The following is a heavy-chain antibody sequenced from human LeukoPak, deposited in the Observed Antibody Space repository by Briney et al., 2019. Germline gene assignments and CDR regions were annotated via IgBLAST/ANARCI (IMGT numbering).Heavy chain of an antibody. J-gene: IGHJ3*02. CDR3: ARVYSYSLSAFDI. Sequence: KPSETLSLTCAVYGGSFSGYYWSWIRQPPGKGLEWIGEINHSGSTNYNPSLKSRVTISVDTSKNQFSLKLSSVTAADTAVYYCARVYSYSLSAFDIWGQGTMVTVSS. CDR1: GGSFSGYY. D-gene: IGHD5-18*01. CDR2: INHSGST. V-gene: IGHV4-34*01.